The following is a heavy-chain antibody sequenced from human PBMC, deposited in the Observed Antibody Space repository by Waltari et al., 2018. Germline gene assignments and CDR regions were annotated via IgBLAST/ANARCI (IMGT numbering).Heavy chain of an antibody. V-gene: IGHV5-51*01. CDR2: FFPEDCDR. D-gene: IGHD2-21*01. Sequence: EVQLVQSGAEVTKPGESLKISCNVSGYDFATHWTGWVRQMPGKGLEWRGLFFPEDCDRRYSPSFQGQGTMSADRSISSAYLHLNNLKTSDTAIYYCARQFPPYCGGDCYSDYWGQGTLVTVSS. CDR1: GYDFATHW. J-gene: IGHJ4*02. CDR3: ARQFPPYCGGDCYSDY.